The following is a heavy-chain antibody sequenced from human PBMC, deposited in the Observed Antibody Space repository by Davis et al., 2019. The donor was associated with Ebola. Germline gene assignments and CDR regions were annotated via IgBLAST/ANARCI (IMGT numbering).Heavy chain of an antibody. Sequence: MPSETLSLTCAVSGDSTSSAYWWSWARQPPGKGPEWIGEIYHSGSTNYNPSLKSRVTISVDKSKNQFSLKLSSVTAADTAMYYCARDRGYIAVDAFDIWGQGTVVTVSS. V-gene: IGHV4-4*02. J-gene: IGHJ3*02. CDR3: ARDRGYIAVDAFDI. CDR1: GDSTSSAYW. D-gene: IGHD6-19*01. CDR2: IYHSGST.